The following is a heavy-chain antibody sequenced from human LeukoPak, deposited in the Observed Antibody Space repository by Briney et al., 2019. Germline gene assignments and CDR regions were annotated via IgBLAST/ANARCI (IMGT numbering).Heavy chain of an antibody. V-gene: IGHV3-23*01. Sequence: AGGSLRLSCAASGFTFSNHAMMWVRQAPGKRLEWVSSITGSGDGTYYADSVRGRFTISRDNSENTLYLQLNSLRADDTAVYFCVKGFVHPTYYFDYWGQGTLVTVSS. CDR2: ITGSGDGT. J-gene: IGHJ4*02. D-gene: IGHD3-10*01. CDR3: VKGFVHPTYYFDY. CDR1: GFTFSNHA.